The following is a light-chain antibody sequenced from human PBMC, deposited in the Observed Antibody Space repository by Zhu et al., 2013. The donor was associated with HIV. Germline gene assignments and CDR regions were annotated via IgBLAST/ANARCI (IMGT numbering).Light chain of an antibody. Sequence: DIQMTQSPSSLSASVGDRVSITCRASQGITNSLAWYQQTSGEAPKVLISATSTLQSGVPSRFSGSGSGTDFTLTITGLQPEDAATYFCQQLDDYPYTFGQGTKLDLK. V-gene: IGKV1-9*01. CDR1: QGITNS. CDR2: ATS. CDR3: QQLDDYPYT. J-gene: IGKJ2*01.